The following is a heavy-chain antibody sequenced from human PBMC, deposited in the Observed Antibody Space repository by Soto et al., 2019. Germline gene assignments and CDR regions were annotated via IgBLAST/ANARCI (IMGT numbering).Heavy chain of an antibody. V-gene: IGHV3-33*01. D-gene: IGHD6-13*01. J-gene: IGHJ6*02. CDR3: ARDQREAAGTSYYGMDV. CDR2: IWYDGSNK. CDR1: GFTFSSYG. Sequence: QVQLVESGGGVVQPGRSLRLSCAASGFTFSSYGMHWVRQAPGKGLEWVAVIWYDGSNKYYADSVKGRFTISRDNSKNTLYLQMNSLRAEDTAVYCCARDQREAAGTSYYGMDVWGQGTTVTVSS.